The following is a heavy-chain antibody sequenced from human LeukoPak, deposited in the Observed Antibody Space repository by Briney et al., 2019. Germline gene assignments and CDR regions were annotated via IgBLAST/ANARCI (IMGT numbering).Heavy chain of an antibody. V-gene: IGHV3-74*01. D-gene: IGHD3-22*01. CDR1: GFTFSRYW. CDR2: INGDGSSI. CDR3: ARDYDSSGYYSFQH. Sequence: PGGSLRLSCAASGFTFSRYWMHWVRQAPGRGLVWVSRINGDGSSIRYADSVKGRFTNSRDNAKITLYLQMNSLRAEDTAVYYCARDYDSSGYYSFQHWGQGTLVTVSS. J-gene: IGHJ1*01.